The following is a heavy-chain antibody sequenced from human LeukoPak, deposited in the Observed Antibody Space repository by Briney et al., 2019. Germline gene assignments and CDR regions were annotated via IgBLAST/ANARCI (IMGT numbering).Heavy chain of an antibody. D-gene: IGHD6-13*01. CDR1: GFTLSDYY. CDR3: ARVGAAADYNLDY. Sequence: GGSLRLSCAASGFTLSDYYMSWIRQAPGKGLEWVSYISSSSYTNYADSVKGRFTISRDNAKNSLHLQMNSLRAEDTAVYYCARVGAAADYNLDYWGQGTLVTVSS. V-gene: IGHV3-11*05. CDR2: ISSSSYT. J-gene: IGHJ4*02.